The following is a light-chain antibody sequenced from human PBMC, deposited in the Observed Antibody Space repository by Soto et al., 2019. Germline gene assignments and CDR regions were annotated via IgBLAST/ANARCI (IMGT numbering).Light chain of an antibody. CDR3: QQYDNSPLT. J-gene: IGKJ4*01. V-gene: IGKV3-20*01. CDR1: QSVSSNY. CDR2: GAS. Sequence: EIVLTQSPGTLSLSPGERATLSCRASQSVSSNYLAWYQQKPGQTPRLLIYGASSRATGIPDRFSGSGSATDFTLTISRLEPEDFAVYYCQQYDNSPLTFGGGTKVDIK.